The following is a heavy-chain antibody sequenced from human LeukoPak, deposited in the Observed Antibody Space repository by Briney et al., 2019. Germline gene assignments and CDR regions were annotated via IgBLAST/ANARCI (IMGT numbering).Heavy chain of an antibody. Sequence: GGSLRLSCAASGFNFTNYVMGWVRQAPGKGLEWVSAFSGSGGHTYHADAVAGRFAISRDTSKSTLYLQMNSLRAEDTAVYYCARGYHDYWGQGTLVTVSS. J-gene: IGHJ4*02. V-gene: IGHV3-23*01. D-gene: IGHD3-16*02. CDR3: ARGYHDY. CDR2: FSGSGGHT. CDR1: GFNFTNYV.